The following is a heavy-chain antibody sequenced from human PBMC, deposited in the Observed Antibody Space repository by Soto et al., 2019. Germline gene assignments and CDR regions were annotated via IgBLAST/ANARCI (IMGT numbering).Heavy chain of an antibody. Sequence: QVQLVQSGAEVKKPGSSVKVSCKASGGTFSSYTISWVRTAPGQGLEWMGRIIPILGIANYAQKFQGRVTLTADKSTSTAYMDLSILRSDDTAVYYCAPLGRGSADYRGQGTLVTVSS. D-gene: IGHD7-27*01. J-gene: IGHJ4*02. CDR3: APLGRGSADY. CDR2: IIPILGIA. V-gene: IGHV1-69*02. CDR1: GGTFSSYT.